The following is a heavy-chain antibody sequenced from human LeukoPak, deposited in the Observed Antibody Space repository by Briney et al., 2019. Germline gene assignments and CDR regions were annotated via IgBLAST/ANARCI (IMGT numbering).Heavy chain of an antibody. CDR3: ARGRNWNDVRQNPNDAFDI. J-gene: IGHJ3*02. CDR1: GYTFTGYY. V-gene: IGHV1-2*02. D-gene: IGHD1-1*01. Sequence: GASVKVSCKASGYTFTGYYMHWVRQAPGQGLEWMGWINPNSGGTNYAQKFQGRVTMTRDTSISTAYMELSRLRSDDTAVYYCARGRNWNDVRQNPNDAFDIWGQGTMVTVSS. CDR2: INPNSGGT.